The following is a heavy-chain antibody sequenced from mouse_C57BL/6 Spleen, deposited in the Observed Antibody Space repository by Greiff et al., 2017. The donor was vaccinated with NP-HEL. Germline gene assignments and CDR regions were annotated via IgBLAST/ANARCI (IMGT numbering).Heavy chain of an antibody. Sequence: DVHLVESGGGLVQPKGSLKLSCAASGFSFNTYAMNWVRQAPGKGLEWVARIRSKSNNYATYYADSVKDRFTISRDDSESMLYLQMNNLKTEDTAMYYCVSNWDGTYWGQGTLVTVSA. CDR3: VSNWDGTY. J-gene: IGHJ3*01. CDR2: IRSKSNNYAT. V-gene: IGHV10-1*01. CDR1: GFSFNTYA. D-gene: IGHD4-1*02.